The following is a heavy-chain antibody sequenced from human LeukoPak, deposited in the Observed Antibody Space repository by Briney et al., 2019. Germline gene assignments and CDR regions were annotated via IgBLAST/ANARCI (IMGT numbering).Heavy chain of an antibody. CDR3: AKLQSDGLRTYYGMDV. CDR1: GFTFSSYA. CDR2: STGSGGTT. Sequence: PGGSLRLSCAASGFTFSSYAMTWVRRAPGRGLEWVSASTGSGGTTYYADSVMGRFTISRDNSKNTLYLQMNSLRAEDTAVYYCAKLQSDGLRTYYGMDVWGQGTTVTVSS. D-gene: IGHD4-17*01. V-gene: IGHV3-23*01. J-gene: IGHJ6*02.